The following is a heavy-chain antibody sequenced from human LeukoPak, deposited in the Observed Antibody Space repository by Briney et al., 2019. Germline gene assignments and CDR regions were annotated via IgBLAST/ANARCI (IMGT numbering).Heavy chain of an antibody. V-gene: IGHV1-69*13. J-gene: IGHJ4*02. Sequence: SVKVSCKASGYTFTSYGISWVRQAPGQGLEWMGWIIPIFGTANYAQKFQGRVTITADESTSTAYMELSSLRSEDTAVNYCAGQASGYDILTGYRFDYWGQGTLVTVSS. CDR1: GYTFTSYG. D-gene: IGHD3-9*01. CDR3: AGQASGYDILTGYRFDY. CDR2: IIPIFGTA.